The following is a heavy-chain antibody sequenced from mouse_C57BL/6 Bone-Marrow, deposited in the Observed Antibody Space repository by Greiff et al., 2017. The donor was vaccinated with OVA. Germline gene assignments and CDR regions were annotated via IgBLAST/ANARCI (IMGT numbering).Heavy chain of an antibody. CDR2: ISGGGGNT. CDR1: GFTFSSYT. Sequence: EVKLMESGGGLVKPGGSLKLSCAASGFTFSSYTMSWVRQTPEKRLEWVATISGGGGNTYYPASVKGRFTISSDNAKNTLYLQMSSLRSEDTALYYCARQGRYYYGSYAMDYWGQGTSVTVSS. CDR3: ARQGRYYYGSYAMDY. V-gene: IGHV5-9*01. D-gene: IGHD1-1*01. J-gene: IGHJ4*01.